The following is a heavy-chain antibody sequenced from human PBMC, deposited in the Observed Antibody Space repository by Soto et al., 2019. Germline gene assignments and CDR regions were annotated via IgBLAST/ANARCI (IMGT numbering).Heavy chain of an antibody. CDR3: AKDGVYSSGWYLDY. CDR2: ISGSGGST. J-gene: IGHJ4*02. D-gene: IGHD6-19*01. Sequence: GGSLRLSCAASGFTFSSYAMSWVRQAPGKGLDWVSAISGSGGSTYYADSVKGRFTISRDNSKNTLYLQMNSLRAEDTAVYYCAKDGVYSSGWYLDYWGQGCLVTVSS. CDR1: GFTFSSYA. V-gene: IGHV3-23*01.